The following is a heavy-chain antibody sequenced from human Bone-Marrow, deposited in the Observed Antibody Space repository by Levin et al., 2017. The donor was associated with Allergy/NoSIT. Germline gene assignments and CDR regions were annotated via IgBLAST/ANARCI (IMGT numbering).Heavy chain of an antibody. CDR2: IYNSGRT. Sequence: SETLSLTCTVSGASVSSDRGGYYWSWIRQHPVKGLEFIGYIYNSGRTYYNPSLKSRVTISVDTSKNHLSLRLSSVTAADTAVYYCARDHGEEGNYYDPSAHYLGWFDPWGQGTQVTVSS. CDR1: GASVSSDRGGYY. V-gene: IGHV4-31*03. CDR3: ARDHGEEGNYYDPSAHYLGWFDP. D-gene: IGHD3-22*01. J-gene: IGHJ5*02.